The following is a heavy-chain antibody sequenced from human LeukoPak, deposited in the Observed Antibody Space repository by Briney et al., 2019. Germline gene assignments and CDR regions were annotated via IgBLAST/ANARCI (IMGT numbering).Heavy chain of an antibody. CDR1: GYSFTSYW. D-gene: IGHD3-22*01. CDR3: AYAVGDYDSFDY. Sequence: GESLKISCQGSGYSFTSYWIGWVRQMPGKGLEWMGTIDPSDSYTNYSPSFQGHVTISADKSISTAYLQWSSLKASDTAMYYCAYAVGDYDSFDYWGQGTLVTVSS. J-gene: IGHJ4*02. CDR2: IDPSDSYT. V-gene: IGHV5-10-1*01.